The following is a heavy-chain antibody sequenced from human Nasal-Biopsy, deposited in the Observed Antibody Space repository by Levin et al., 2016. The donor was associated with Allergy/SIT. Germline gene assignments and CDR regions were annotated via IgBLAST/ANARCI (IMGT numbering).Heavy chain of an antibody. J-gene: IGHJ6*03. CDR2: INHGGNS. CDR3: ARGRPGQSETFVYIDA. CDR1: GGSFNGYY. Sequence: SETLSLTCAVYGGSFNGYYWTWIRQPPGKGLEWIGEINHGGNSDYNPSLKSRLSISVDTSKNQFSLRLTSVTAADTAHYYCARGRPGQSETFVYIDAWGKGTRVTVSS. D-gene: IGHD2/OR15-2a*01. V-gene: IGHV4-34*01.